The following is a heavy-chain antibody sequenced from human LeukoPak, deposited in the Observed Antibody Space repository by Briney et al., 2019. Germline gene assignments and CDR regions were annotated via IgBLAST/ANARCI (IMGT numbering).Heavy chain of an antibody. CDR3: ARDLGMADFDY. D-gene: IGHD6-13*01. J-gene: IGHJ4*02. CDR2: VYDGDTT. Sequence: SETLSLTCSVSGDSIYSYYWTWIRQSPGKGLEWIGYVYDGDTTNYNPSLQSRVTIPLDTSNNQFSLTLTSLSAADTAVYFCARDLGMADFDYWGQGTLVTVSS. V-gene: IGHV4-59*01. CDR1: GDSIYSYY.